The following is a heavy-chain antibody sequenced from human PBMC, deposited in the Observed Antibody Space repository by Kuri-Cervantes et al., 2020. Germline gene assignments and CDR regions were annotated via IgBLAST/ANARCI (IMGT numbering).Heavy chain of an antibody. J-gene: IGHJ4*02. Sequence: GESLKISCAASGFTFSDYYMSWIRQAPGKGLEWVSYISSSGSTIYYADSVKGRFTISRDNAKNSLYLQMNSLRAEDTAVYYCARGRIGAVAGSGFLYWGQGTLVTVSS. D-gene: IGHD6-19*01. CDR2: ISSSGSTI. CDR1: GFTFSDYY. CDR3: ARGRIGAVAGSGFLY. V-gene: IGHV3-11*04.